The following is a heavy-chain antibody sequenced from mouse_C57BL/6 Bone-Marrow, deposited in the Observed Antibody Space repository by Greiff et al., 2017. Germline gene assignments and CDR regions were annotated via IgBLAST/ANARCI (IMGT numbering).Heavy chain of an antibody. J-gene: IGHJ1*03. V-gene: IGHV1-69*01. Sequence: QVQLQQPGAELVMPGASVKLSCKASGYTFTSYWMHWVKQRPGQGLEWIGEIDPSDSYTNYNQKFKGKSTLTVDKSSSTAYMQLSSLTSEDSAVYYCARSLYSYGSSWYFDVWGTGTTVTVSS. D-gene: IGHD1-1*01. CDR1: GYTFTSYW. CDR2: IDPSDSYT. CDR3: ARSLYSYGSSWYFDV.